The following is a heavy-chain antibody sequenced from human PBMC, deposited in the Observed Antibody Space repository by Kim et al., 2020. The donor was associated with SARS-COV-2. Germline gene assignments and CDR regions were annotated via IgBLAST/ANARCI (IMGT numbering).Heavy chain of an antibody. J-gene: IGHJ6*02. CDR3: ARQREMATMGYYYYYYGMDV. Sequence: GESLKISCKGSGYSFTSYWIGWVRQMPGKGLEWMGIIYPGDSDTRYSPSFQGQVTISADKSISTAYLQWSSLKASDTAMYYCARQREMATMGYYYYYYGMDVWGQGTTVTVSS. CDR2: IYPGDSDT. V-gene: IGHV5-51*01. D-gene: IGHD5-12*01. CDR1: GYSFTSYW.